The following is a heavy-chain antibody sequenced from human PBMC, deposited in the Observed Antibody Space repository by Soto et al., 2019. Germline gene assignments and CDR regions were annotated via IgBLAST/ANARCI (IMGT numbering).Heavy chain of an antibody. CDR3: ARTHWQPDYREGFDF. Sequence: ASAKVSCKTSGYTFTSHGISWVRWAPGRGLECMGWMSAYNGDTKYAQRVHDKVSMTTDTATANAYIELRSLPFDAPAIYFCARTHWQPDYREGFDFWGQGTPVTVSS. CDR2: MSAYNGDT. CDR1: GYTFTSHG. D-gene: IGHD1-1*01. J-gene: IGHJ4*02. V-gene: IGHV1-18*04.